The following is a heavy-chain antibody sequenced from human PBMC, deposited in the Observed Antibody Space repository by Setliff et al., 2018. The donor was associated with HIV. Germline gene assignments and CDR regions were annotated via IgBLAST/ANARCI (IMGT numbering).Heavy chain of an antibody. V-gene: IGHV4-39*07. D-gene: IGHD4-17*01. CDR3: ARDPPGYGDSKDY. J-gene: IGHJ4*02. CDR2: MDSSGST. Sequence: PSETLSLTCTVSGGSITYSSYYWGWIRQPPGKGLEWIGSMDSSGSTTYNPSLRSRVTISIDTSKNQFSLNLRAVTAADTAVYYCARDPPGYGDSKDYWGQGKLVTVSS. CDR1: GGSITYSSYY.